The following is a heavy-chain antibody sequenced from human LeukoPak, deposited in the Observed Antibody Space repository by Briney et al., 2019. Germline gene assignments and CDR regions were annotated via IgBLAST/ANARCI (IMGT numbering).Heavy chain of an antibody. CDR3: ARSKQWLLTSASDY. D-gene: IGHD6-19*01. Sequence: PGGSLRLSCVASGFTFSTYSTNWVRQAPGKGLEWISYISSGSRTIYYADSVKGRFTISRDNAKNSLYLQMNSLRAEDTAVYYCARSKQWLLTSASDYWGQGTLVTVSS. V-gene: IGHV3-48*04. J-gene: IGHJ4*02. CDR2: ISSGSRTI. CDR1: GFTFSTYS.